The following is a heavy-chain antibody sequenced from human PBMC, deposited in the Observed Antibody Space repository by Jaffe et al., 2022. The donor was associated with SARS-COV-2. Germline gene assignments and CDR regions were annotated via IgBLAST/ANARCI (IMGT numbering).Heavy chain of an antibody. CDR2: IKQDGSET. Sequence: EAKLVESGGDLVQPGGSLRLSCVASGFTFSSHWMSWVRQAPGKGLEWVANIKQDGSETWYVDSVKGRFTISRDNAKNSLYLQMHTLRVEDTAVYYCARGSSSPGLDYWGQWGQGTLVTVSS. D-gene: IGHD4-17*01. CDR3: ARGSSSPGLDYWGQ. V-gene: IGHV3-7*03. J-gene: IGHJ4*02. CDR1: GFTFSSHW.